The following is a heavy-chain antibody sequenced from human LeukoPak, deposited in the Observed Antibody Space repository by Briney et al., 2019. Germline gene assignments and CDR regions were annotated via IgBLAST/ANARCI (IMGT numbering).Heavy chain of an antibody. CDR3: ARGHYGSGSYPRGGPDY. V-gene: IGHV3-30-3*01. CDR1: GFTFSSYA. Sequence: GRSLRLSCAASGFTFSSYAMHWVRQAPGKGLEWVAVISYDGSNKYYADSVKGRFTISRDNSKNTLYLQMNSLRAEDTAVYYCARGHYGSGSYPRGGPDYWGQGTLVTVSS. D-gene: IGHD3-10*01. J-gene: IGHJ4*02. CDR2: ISYDGSNK.